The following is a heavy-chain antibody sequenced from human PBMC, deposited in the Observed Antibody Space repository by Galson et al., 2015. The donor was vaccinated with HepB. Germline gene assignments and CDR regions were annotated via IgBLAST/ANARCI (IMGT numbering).Heavy chain of an antibody. CDR3: AKSGAVDYYYYYMDV. V-gene: IGHV3-30*18. CDR1: GFTFSSYG. CDR2: ISYDGSNK. J-gene: IGHJ6*03. Sequence: LRLSCAASGFTFSSYGMHWVRQAPGKGLEWVAVISYDGSNKYYADSVKGRFTISRDNSKNTLYLQMNSLRAEDTAVYYCAKSGAVDYYYYYMDVWGKGTTVTVSS.